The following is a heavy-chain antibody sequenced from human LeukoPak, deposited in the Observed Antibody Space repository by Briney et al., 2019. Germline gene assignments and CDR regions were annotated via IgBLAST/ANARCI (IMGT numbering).Heavy chain of an antibody. V-gene: IGHV3-23*01. CDR3: AKVRSGWDTAMVEGFDY. Sequence: AISGSGGSTYYADSVKGRFTISRDNSKNTLYLQMNSLRAEDTAVYYCAKVRSGWDTAMVEGFDYWGQGTLVTVSS. J-gene: IGHJ4*02. D-gene: IGHD5-18*01. CDR2: ISGSGGST.